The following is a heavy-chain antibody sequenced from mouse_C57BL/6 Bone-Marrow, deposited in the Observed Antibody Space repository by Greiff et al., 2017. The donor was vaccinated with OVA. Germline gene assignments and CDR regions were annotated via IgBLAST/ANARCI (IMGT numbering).Heavy chain of an antibody. J-gene: IGHJ2*01. CDR1: GYTFTSYW. CDR3: ARCVPFYY. Sequence: QVQLQQPGAELVRPGTSVKLSCKASGYTFTSYWMHWVKQRPGQGLEWIGVIDPSDSYTNYNQKFKGKATLTVDTSSSTAYMQLSSLTSDDSAVYYCARCVPFYYWGQGTTLTVSS. CDR2: IDPSDSYT. V-gene: IGHV1-59*01.